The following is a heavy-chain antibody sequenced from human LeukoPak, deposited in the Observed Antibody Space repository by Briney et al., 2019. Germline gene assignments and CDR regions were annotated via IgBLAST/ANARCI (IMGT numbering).Heavy chain of an antibody. CDR1: GFTFSSYG. J-gene: IGHJ4*02. V-gene: IGHV3-30*18. CDR2: ISYDGSNK. CDR3: AKRGYFDY. Sequence: PGGSLGLSCAASGFTFSSYGMHWVRQAPGKGLEWVAVISYDGSNKYYADSVKGRFTISRDNSKNTLYLQMNSLRAEDTAVYYCAKRGYFDYWGQGTLVTVSS.